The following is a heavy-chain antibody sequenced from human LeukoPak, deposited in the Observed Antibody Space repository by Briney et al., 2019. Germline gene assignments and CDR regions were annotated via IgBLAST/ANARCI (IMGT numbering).Heavy chain of an antibody. V-gene: IGHV4-38-2*02. CDR3: ARQTGSGLFILP. CDR1: GYSISSGYY. D-gene: IGHD3/OR15-3a*01. Sequence: SETLSLTCTVSGYSISSGYYWAWIRQPPGKGLEWIGSIYHSGSTYYNPSLKSRVTISVDTSKNQFSLKLTSVTAADTAVYYCARQTGSGLFILPGDQGTLATVSS. CDR2: IYHSGST. J-gene: IGHJ4*02.